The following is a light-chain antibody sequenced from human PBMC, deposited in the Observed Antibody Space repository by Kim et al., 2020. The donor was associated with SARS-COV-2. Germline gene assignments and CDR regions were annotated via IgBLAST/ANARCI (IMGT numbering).Light chain of an antibody. Sequence: PGQPVTISCTGTSSDVGGYNYVSWYQQHPGKAPKRMIYEVSKRPSGVPDRFSGSKSGNTASLTVSGLQAEDEADYYCSSYAGSNRLFGGGTQLTVL. CDR2: EVS. J-gene: IGLJ2*01. V-gene: IGLV2-8*01. CDR1: SSDVGGYNY. CDR3: SSYAGSNRL.